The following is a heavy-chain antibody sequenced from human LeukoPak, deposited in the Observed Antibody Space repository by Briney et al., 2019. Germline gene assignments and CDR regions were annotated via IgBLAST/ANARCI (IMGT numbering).Heavy chain of an antibody. Sequence: SETLSLTRAVYSGSFSGYYWSWIRQPPGKGLEWIGEIYHSGSTNYNPSLKSRVTISVDTSKNQFSLKLSSVTAADTAVYYCARGYNGMGAVAGVFDYWGQGTLVTVSS. CDR1: SGSFSGYY. CDR2: IYHSGST. CDR3: ARGYNGMGAVAGVFDY. J-gene: IGHJ4*02. D-gene: IGHD6-19*01. V-gene: IGHV4-34*01.